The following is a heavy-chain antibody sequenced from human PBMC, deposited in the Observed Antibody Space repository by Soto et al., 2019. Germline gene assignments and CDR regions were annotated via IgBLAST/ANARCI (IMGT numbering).Heavy chain of an antibody. V-gene: IGHV4-34*01. CDR1: GGSFSGYY. Sequence: ASVTLSLTCAVYGGSFSGYYWSWIRQPPGKGLEWIGEINHSGSTNYNPSLKSRVTISVDTSKNQFSLKLSSVTAADTAVFYCGGLFPYVSSGYHLNYLGQGTLVTVSS. J-gene: IGHJ4*02. D-gene: IGHD3-22*01. CDR3: GGLFPYVSSGYHLNY. CDR2: INHSGST.